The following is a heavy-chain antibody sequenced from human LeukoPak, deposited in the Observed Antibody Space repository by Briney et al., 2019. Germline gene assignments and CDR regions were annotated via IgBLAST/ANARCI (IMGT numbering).Heavy chain of an antibody. V-gene: IGHV3-21*01. D-gene: IGHD3-22*01. Sequence: GGSLRLSCAASGFTFSSYSMNWVRQAPGKGLEWVSSISSSSSSYIYYADSVKGRFTIPRDNAKNSLYLQMNSLRAEDTAVYYCARDSHRYYYDSSGYYGPLWGQGTLVTVSS. CDR1: GFTFSSYS. CDR3: ARDSHRYYYDSSGYYGPL. J-gene: IGHJ4*02. CDR2: ISSSSSSYI.